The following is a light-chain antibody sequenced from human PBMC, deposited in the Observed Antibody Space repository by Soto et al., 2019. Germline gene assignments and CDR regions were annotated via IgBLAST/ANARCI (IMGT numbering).Light chain of an antibody. V-gene: IGLV2-23*02. CDR3: CSYAGRATYV. CDR2: EVF. J-gene: IGLJ1*01. Sequence: ALAQPASVSGSPGKSITISCTGPSSDVGSYNLVSWYQQYPGKAPKLIIFEVFKRPSGVSHRFSGSKSGNTASLTISGLQAEDEANYYCCSYAGRATYVFGGGTKVTVL. CDR1: SSDVGSYNL.